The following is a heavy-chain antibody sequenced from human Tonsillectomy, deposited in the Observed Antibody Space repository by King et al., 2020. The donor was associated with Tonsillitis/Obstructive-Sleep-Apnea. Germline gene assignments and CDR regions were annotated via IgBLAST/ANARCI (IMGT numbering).Heavy chain of an antibody. D-gene: IGHD3-22*01. CDR1: AFTFSSYG. CDR2: IWYDGSNK. J-gene: IGHJ4*02. V-gene: IGHV3-33*01. Sequence: VQLVESGGGVVQPGRSLRLSCAASAFTFSSYGMHWVRQAPGRGLEWVAVIWYDGSNKDYADSVKGRFTISRDNSKNRLYLQMNTLRVEDTAVYYCARYLSVIVVVGGFDYWGQGTLVTVSS. CDR3: ARYLSVIVVVGGFDY.